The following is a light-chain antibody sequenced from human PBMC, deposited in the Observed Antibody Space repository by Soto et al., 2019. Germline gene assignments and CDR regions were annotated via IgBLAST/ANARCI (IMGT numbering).Light chain of an antibody. CDR1: QSISSW. V-gene: IGKV1-5*03. Sequence: DIQMTQSPSTLYASVGDRVTITYRASQSISSWLAWYQQKRGQAPKLLIYKASTLQSGVPSRFSGSGSGTKFTLAISSLQPDDSATYDCQQYKDNWTFGQGTKVEIK. CDR3: QQYKDNWT. CDR2: KAS. J-gene: IGKJ1*01.